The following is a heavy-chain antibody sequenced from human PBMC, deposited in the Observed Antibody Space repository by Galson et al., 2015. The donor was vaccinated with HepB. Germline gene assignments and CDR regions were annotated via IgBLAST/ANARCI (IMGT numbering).Heavy chain of an antibody. CDR1: GFTFSSYS. J-gene: IGHJ6*03. CDR2: ISSSSSTI. D-gene: IGHD6-19*01. CDR3: ARVRKQWPLRDSGFNYYYYMDV. V-gene: IGHV3-48*01. Sequence: SLRLSCAASGFTFSSYSMNWVRQAPGKGLEWVSYISSSSSTIYYADSVKGRFTISRDNAKNSLYLQMNSLRAEDTAVYYCARVRKQWPLRDSGFNYYYYMDVWGKGTTVTVSS.